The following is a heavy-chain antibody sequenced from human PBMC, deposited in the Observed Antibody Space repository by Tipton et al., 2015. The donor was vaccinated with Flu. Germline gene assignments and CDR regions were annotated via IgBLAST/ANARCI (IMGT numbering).Heavy chain of an antibody. J-gene: IGHJ5*02. CDR3: AREGGIAARPRGWFDP. D-gene: IGHD6-6*01. Sequence: PGLVKPSETLSLTCAVSGYSISSGYYWDWIRQPPGKGLEWIGSIYHSGTTYYNPSLKSRVTISVDTSKNQFSLKLTSVTAADTAVYYCAREGGIAARPRGWFDPWGQGTLVTVSS. CDR2: IYHSGTT. V-gene: IGHV4-38-2*02. CDR1: GYSISSGYY.